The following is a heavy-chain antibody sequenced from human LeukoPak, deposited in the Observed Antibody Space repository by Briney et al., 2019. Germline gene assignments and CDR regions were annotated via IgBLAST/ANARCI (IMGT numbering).Heavy chain of an antibody. Sequence: ASETLSLTCAVSGGSISSYHWNWIRQPPGKGLEWIGDINYSGSTNYNPYPTSRVTIPVDTSKNQIPLKLSHVTAADTDVYYCATGGWFGEFYYFDYWGQGTLVTVSS. V-gene: IGHV4-59*08. J-gene: IGHJ4*02. CDR3: ATGGWFGEFYYFDY. CDR2: INYSGST. D-gene: IGHD3-10*01. CDR1: GGSISSYH.